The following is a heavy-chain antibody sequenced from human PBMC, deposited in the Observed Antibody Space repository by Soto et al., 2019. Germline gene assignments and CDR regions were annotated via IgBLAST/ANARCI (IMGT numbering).Heavy chain of an antibody. CDR3: ARASAPRGLDY. D-gene: IGHD3-16*01. CDR1: GFAFSSHG. J-gene: IGHJ4*02. V-gene: IGHV3-33*01. Sequence: GGSLRLSCAASGFAFSSHGMHWVRQAPGKGLEWVAVIWYDGSDEYYADSVKGRFSITRDNSENTMFLQMNSLRAEDTAVYYCARASAPRGLDYWGQGALVTVSS. CDR2: IWYDGSDE.